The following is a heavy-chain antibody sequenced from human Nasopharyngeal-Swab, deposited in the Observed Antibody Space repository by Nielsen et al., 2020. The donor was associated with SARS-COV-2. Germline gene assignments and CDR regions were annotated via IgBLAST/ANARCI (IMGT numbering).Heavy chain of an antibody. D-gene: IGHD6-25*01. CDR3: ARDRFSGYMDV. Sequence: WIRQPPGKGLEWVSVIYSGGSTYYADSVKGRFTISRDNSKSTLYIQMNSLRAEDTAVYYCARDRFSGYMDVWGKGTTVTVSS. V-gene: IGHV3-53*01. CDR2: IYSGGST. J-gene: IGHJ6*03.